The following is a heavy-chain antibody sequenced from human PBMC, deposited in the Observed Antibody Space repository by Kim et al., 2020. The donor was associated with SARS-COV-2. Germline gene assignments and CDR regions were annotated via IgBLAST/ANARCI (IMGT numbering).Heavy chain of an antibody. CDR3: AKDLSFKFSLGAAGTSEDAFDI. J-gene: IGHJ3*02. Sequence: GGSLRLSCAASGFTFSSYAMSWVRQAPGKGLEWVSAISGSGGSTYYTDSVKGRFTISRDNSKNTLYLQMNSLRAEDTAVYYCAKDLSFKFSLGAAGTSEDAFDIWGQGTMVTVSS. CDR1: GFTFSSYA. V-gene: IGHV3-23*01. CDR2: ISGSGGST. D-gene: IGHD6-13*01.